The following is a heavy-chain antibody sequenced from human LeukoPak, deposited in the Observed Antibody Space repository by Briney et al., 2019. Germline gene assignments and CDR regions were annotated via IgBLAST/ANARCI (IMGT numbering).Heavy chain of an antibody. D-gene: IGHD6-13*01. Sequence: ASVKVSCKASGYTFTSYGISWVRQAPGQGLEWMGWINPNSGGTNYAQKFQGRVTMTRDTSISTAYMELSRLRSDDTAVYYCARLPSSSWTRSDFDYWGQGTLVTVSS. CDR3: ARLPSSSWTRSDFDY. V-gene: IGHV1-2*02. CDR1: GYTFTSYG. CDR2: INPNSGGT. J-gene: IGHJ4*02.